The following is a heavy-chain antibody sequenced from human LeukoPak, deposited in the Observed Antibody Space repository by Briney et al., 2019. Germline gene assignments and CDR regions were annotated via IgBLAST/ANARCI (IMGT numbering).Heavy chain of an antibody. J-gene: IGHJ4*02. V-gene: IGHV3-74*01. Sequence: GGSLRLSCAASGFTLSNYWMHWVRHVPGKGLLWVSRINSDGSPTFYADSVKGRFTISRDNAKNTLYLKMNSLRAEDTAVYYCARGDYFDYWGQGTLVTVSS. CDR2: INSDGSPT. CDR3: ARGDYFDY. CDR1: GFTLSNYW.